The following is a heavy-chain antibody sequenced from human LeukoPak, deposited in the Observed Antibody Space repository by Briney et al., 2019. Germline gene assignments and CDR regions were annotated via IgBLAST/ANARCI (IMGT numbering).Heavy chain of an antibody. CDR3: ARDRGSDCSSTSCYLYY. D-gene: IGHD2-2*01. CDR1: GGTFSSYA. V-gene: IGHV1-69*13. J-gene: IGHJ4*02. CDR2: IIPIFGTA. Sequence: GASVKVSCKASGGTFSSYAISWVRQAPGQGLEWMGGIIPIFGTANYAQKFQGRVTITADESTSTAYMELSSLRSEDTAVYYCARDRGSDCSSTSCYLYYWGQGTLVTVSS.